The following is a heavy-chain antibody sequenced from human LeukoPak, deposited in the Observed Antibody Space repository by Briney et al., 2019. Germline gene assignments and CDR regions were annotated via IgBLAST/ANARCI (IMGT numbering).Heavy chain of an antibody. CDR2: IYYSGST. D-gene: IGHD3-10*01. CDR3: ARGAPNYYGSGSHYYFDY. Sequence: SETLSLTCTVSGGSISSHYWSWIRQPPGKGLEWIGYIYYSGSTNYNPSLKSRVTISVDTSKNQFSLKLSSVTAADTAVYYCARGAPNYYGSGSHYYFDYWGQGTLVTVSS. V-gene: IGHV4-59*11. CDR1: GGSISSHY. J-gene: IGHJ4*02.